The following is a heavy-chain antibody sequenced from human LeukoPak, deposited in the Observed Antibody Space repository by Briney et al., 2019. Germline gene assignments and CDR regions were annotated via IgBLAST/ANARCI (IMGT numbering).Heavy chain of an antibody. D-gene: IGHD3-16*02. CDR1: GYTFTGYY. CDR3: ARAGRRSLDAFDI. V-gene: IGHV1-2*02. J-gene: IGHJ3*02. Sequence: GASVKVSCKASGYTFTGYYMHWVRQAPGQGLEWMGWINPNSGGTNYAQKLQGRVTMTTDTSTSTAYMELRSLRSDDTAVYYCARAGRRSLDAFDIWGQGTMVTVSS. CDR2: INPNSGGT.